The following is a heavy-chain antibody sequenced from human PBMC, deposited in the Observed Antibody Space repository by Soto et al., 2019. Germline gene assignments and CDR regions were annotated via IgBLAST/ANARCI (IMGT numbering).Heavy chain of an antibody. Sequence: LSLTCSVSGGSISSYYWSRIRQPPGKGLEWIGYIYYSGSTNYNPSLKSRVTISVDTSKNQFSLKLSSVTAADTAVYYCARDLYSSSWYEENWFDPWGQGTLVTVSS. CDR3: ARDLYSSSWYEENWFDP. J-gene: IGHJ5*02. D-gene: IGHD6-13*01. CDR1: GGSISSYY. CDR2: IYYSGST. V-gene: IGHV4-59*01.